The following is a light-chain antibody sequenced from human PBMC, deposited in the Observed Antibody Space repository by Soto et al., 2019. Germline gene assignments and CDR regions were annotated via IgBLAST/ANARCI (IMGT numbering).Light chain of an antibody. V-gene: IGKV3-20*01. Sequence: EIVLTQSPGTLSLSPGERATLSFRASQSVSSNSLGWYQQKPGQAPRLVIHGAFRRATGIPDRFSGSGSGTDFTLTISSLEPEDFAVYYCQQYGDSPWTFGQGTKVDI. J-gene: IGKJ1*01. CDR3: QQYGDSPWT. CDR2: GAF. CDR1: QSVSSNS.